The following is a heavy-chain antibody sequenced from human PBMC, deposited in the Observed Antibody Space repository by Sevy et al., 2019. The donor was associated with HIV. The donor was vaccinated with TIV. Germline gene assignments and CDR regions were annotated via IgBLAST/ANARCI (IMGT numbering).Heavy chain of an antibody. CDR2: ISYAGDSK. J-gene: IGHJ6*02. D-gene: IGHD2-15*01. V-gene: IGHV3-30*18. CDR3: AKAHAECSGGTCYTAHYYYDMDV. Sequence: GGSLRLSCAASGFAFSDYAMHWVRQAPGKGLEWVAAISYAGDSKYFADSVKGRFTVSQDNSKNTLYLEMNSLRAEDTAVYYYAKAHAECSGGTCYTAHYYYDMDVWGRGATVTVSS. CDR1: GFAFSDYA.